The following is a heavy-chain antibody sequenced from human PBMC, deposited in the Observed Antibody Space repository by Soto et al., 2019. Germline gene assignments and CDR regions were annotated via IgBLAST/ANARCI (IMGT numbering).Heavy chain of an antibody. D-gene: IGHD2-15*01. V-gene: IGHV4-31*03. CDR1: GGSISSGGYY. Sequence: SETLSLTCTVSGGSISSGGYYWSWIRQHPGKGLEWIGYIYYSGSTYYNPSLKSRVTISVDTSKNQFSLKLSSVTAAGTAVYYCARDLGYCSGGSCYPTPLFDYWGQGTLVTVSS. J-gene: IGHJ4*02. CDR3: ARDLGYCSGGSCYPTPLFDY. CDR2: IYYSGST.